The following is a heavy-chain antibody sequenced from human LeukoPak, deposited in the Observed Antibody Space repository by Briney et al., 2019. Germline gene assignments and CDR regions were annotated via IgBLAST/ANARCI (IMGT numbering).Heavy chain of an antibody. CDR3: AKRGVVIRVILVGFHKEAYYFDS. J-gene: IGHJ4*02. CDR2: ISGSGGGT. CDR1: GITLSNYG. V-gene: IGHV3-23*01. Sequence: GGSLRLSCAVAGITLSNYGMSWVRQAPGKGLEWVAGISGSGGGTNYADSVKGRFTISRDNPKNTLYLQMNALRAEDTAVYFCAKRGVVIRVILVGFHKEAYYFDSWGQGALVTVSS. D-gene: IGHD3-10*01.